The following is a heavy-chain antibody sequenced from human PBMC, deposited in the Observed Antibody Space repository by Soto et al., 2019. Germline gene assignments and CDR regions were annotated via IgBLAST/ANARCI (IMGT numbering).Heavy chain of an antibody. D-gene: IGHD6-13*01. Sequence: QLQLQESGPGLVKPSETLSPTCTVSGGSISSSSYYWGWIRQPPGKGLEWIGSIYYSGSTYYNPSLKSRVTISVDTSKNQFSLKLSAVTAADTAVYYCARLERGQQLGYWGQGTLVTVSS. CDR2: IYYSGST. CDR1: GGSISSSSYY. CDR3: ARLERGQQLGY. V-gene: IGHV4-39*01. J-gene: IGHJ4*02.